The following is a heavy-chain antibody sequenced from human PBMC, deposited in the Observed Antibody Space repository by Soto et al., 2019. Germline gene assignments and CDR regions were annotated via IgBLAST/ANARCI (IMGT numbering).Heavy chain of an antibody. Sequence: SETLSLTCTVSGGSISSYYWSWIRQPPGKGLEWIGYIYYSGSTNYNPSLKSRVTISVDTSKNQFSLKLSSVTAADAAVYYCARRWGRIFDYWGQGTLVIVSS. CDR1: GGSISSYY. CDR2: IYYSGST. D-gene: IGHD7-27*01. J-gene: IGHJ4*02. V-gene: IGHV4-59*08. CDR3: ARRWGRIFDY.